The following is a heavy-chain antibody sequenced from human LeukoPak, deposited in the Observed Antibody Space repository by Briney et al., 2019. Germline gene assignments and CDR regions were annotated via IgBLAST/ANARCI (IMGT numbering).Heavy chain of an antibody. CDR1: GYTFTSYY. CDR2: INPSGGST. CDR3: ARVGAGGIRSIAAARLAFDY. D-gene: IGHD6-13*01. V-gene: IGHV1-46*01. J-gene: IGHJ4*02. Sequence: ASVKVSCKASGYTFTSYYMHWVRQAPGQGLEWMGIINPSGGSTSYAQKSQGRVTMTRDTSTSTVYMELSSLRSEGTAVYYCARVGAGGIRSIAAARLAFDYWGQGTLVTVSS.